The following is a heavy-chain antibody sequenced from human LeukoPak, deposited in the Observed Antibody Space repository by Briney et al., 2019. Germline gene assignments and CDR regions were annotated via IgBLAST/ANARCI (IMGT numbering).Heavy chain of an antibody. D-gene: IGHD5-24*01. CDR3: ARGATISETGYFDF. CDR2: IDHRGDT. CDR1: GGSLSRYY. J-gene: IGHJ4*03. V-gene: IGHV4-34*01. Sequence: SETLSLTCAVYGGSLSRYYWSWIRQSPGKGLEWIAEIDHRGDTNYNPSVKSRVTISVDTSKNQFSLKMRSLSAADTALYYCARGATISETGYFDFWGQGTLVTVSS.